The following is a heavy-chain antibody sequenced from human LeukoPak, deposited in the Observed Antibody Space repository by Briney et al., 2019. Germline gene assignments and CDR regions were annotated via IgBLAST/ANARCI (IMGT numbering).Heavy chain of an antibody. V-gene: IGHV1-18*01. CDR1: GYTLTELS. D-gene: IGHD5-18*01. CDR3: ARDWAEGSYGPDY. CDR2: ISAYNGNT. Sequence: ASVKVSCQVSGYTLTELSMHWVRQAPGQGLEWMGWISAYNGNTNYAQKLQGRVTMTTDTSTSTAYMELRSLRSDDTAVYYCARDWAEGSYGPDYWGQGTLVTVSS. J-gene: IGHJ4*02.